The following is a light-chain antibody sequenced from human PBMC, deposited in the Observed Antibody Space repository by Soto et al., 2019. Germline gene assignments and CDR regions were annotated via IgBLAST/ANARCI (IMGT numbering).Light chain of an antibody. CDR1: SSNIGAGYD. CDR2: ANN. CDR3: QSYDNSLSGYV. Sequence: QSVLTQPPSVSGAPGQRVTISCTGSSSNIGAGYDVHWYQQLPGTAPKLLIYANNNRPSGVPDRFSGSKSGTSASLAITGLQAEDEADYYRQSYDNSLSGYVFGPGTKVTVL. V-gene: IGLV1-40*01. J-gene: IGLJ1*01.